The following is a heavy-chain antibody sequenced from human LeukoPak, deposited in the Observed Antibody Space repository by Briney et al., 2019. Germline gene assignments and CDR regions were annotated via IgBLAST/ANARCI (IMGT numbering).Heavy chain of an antibody. CDR2: IYTSGST. J-gene: IGHJ5*02. Sequence: PSETLSLTCTVSGGSISSYYWSWIRQPAGKGLEWIGRIYTSGSTNYNPSLKSRVTMSVDTSKNQFSLKLSSVTAADTAVYYCARGYSSSWYRNWFDPWGQGTLVTVSS. D-gene: IGHD6-13*01. CDR3: ARGYSSSWYRNWFDP. V-gene: IGHV4-4*07. CDR1: GGSISSYY.